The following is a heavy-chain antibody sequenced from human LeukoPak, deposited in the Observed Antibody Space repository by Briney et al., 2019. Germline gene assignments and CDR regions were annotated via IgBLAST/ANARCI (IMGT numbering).Heavy chain of an antibody. CDR2: IKQDGSEK. CDR3: ARDNDSVIVPAALYGMDV. J-gene: IGHJ6*02. V-gene: IGHV3-7*01. D-gene: IGHD2-2*01. CDR1: GFTSSSYW. Sequence: PGGSLRLSCAASGFTSSSYWMSWVRQAPGKGLEWVANIKQDGSEKYSVDSVKGRITISRDNAKNSLYLQMNSLRAEDTAVYYCARDNDSVIVPAALYGMDVWGQGTTVTVSS.